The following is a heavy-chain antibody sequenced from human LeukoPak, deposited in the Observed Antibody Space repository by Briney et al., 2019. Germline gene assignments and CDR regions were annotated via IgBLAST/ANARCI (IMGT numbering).Heavy chain of an antibody. J-gene: IGHJ5*02. Sequence: KPSETLSLTCTVSGGSISSGGYYWSWIRQHAGKGLEWIGYIYYSGSTYYNPSLKGRVTISVDTSKNQFSLKLSSVTAADMAVYYCARGGSIAAAAFWFDPWGQGTLVTVSS. CDR1: GGSISSGGYY. D-gene: IGHD6-13*01. CDR2: IYYSGST. V-gene: IGHV4-31*03. CDR3: ARGGSIAAAAFWFDP.